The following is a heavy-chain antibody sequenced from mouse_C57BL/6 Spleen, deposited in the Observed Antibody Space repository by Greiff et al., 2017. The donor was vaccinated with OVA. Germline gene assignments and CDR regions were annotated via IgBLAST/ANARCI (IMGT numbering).Heavy chain of an antibody. J-gene: IGHJ2*01. CDR2: ISDGGSYT. Sequence: EVMLVESGGGLVKPGGSLKLSCAASGFTFSSYAMSWVRQTPEKRLEWVATISDGGSYTYYPDNVKGRFTISRDNAKNNLYLQMSHLKSEDTAMYYCARDGYYYGSSYTGFDYWGQGTTLTVSS. CDR3: ARDGYYYGSSYTGFDY. V-gene: IGHV5-4*01. D-gene: IGHD1-1*01. CDR1: GFTFSSYA.